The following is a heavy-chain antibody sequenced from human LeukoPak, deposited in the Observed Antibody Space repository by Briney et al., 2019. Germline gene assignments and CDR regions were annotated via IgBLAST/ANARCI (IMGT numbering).Heavy chain of an antibody. Sequence: SVTVSCKASGGTFSSYAISWVRQAPGQGLEWVGRIIPILGIANYAQKFQGRVTITADKSTSTAYMELSSLRSEDTAVYYCATCSSTSCRFAPYYYYMDVWGKGTTVTVSS. J-gene: IGHJ6*03. CDR3: ATCSSTSCRFAPYYYYMDV. CDR1: GGTFSSYA. V-gene: IGHV1-69*04. CDR2: IIPILGIA. D-gene: IGHD2-2*01.